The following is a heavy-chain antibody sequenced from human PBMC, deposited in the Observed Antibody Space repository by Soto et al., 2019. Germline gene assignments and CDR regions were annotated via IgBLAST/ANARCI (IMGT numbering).Heavy chain of an antibody. V-gene: IGHV1-18*04. Sequence: GGSVKVSCKASGYTCTDYYMHGVVRSPGQGLEGMGWISAYNGNTNYAQNLQGRVTMTTDTSTSTAYMELRSLRSDDTAVYYCARVDVLRFLEWLIWGQGTLVTVSS. CDR2: ISAYNGNT. CDR1: GYTCTDYY. J-gene: IGHJ4*02. CDR3: ARVDVLRFLEWLI. D-gene: IGHD3-3*01.